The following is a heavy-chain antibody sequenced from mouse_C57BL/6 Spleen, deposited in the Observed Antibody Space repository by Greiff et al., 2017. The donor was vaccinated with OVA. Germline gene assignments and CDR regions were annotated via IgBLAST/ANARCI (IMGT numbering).Heavy chain of an antibody. CDR1: GYAFTRYW. J-gene: IGHJ3*01. CDR3: ASNWDVGFAD. D-gene: IGHD4-1*01. V-gene: IGHV4-1*01. Sequence: EVQVEESGGGLVQPGGSLKLSCAASGYAFTRYWMSWVRRAPGKGLEWIGEINPDNSTINYAQSLKDKFIISRDNAKNTLYLQMSKVRSEDTALYYCASNWDVGFADWGQGTLVTVSA. CDR2: INPDNSTI.